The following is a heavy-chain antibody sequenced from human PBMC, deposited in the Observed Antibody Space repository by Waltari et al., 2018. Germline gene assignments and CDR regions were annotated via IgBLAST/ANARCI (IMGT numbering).Heavy chain of an antibody. CDR1: GFSISDYW. Sequence: EVLLVESGGGLVQPGGSLKLSCAASGFSISDYWMHWVRQVPGKGLVWVSIISRDGTNTNYAACVRGRFIISGDNARSTLYLQMNSLTAEETGTYYCTRVLSGNYGRVDSWGQGTLVTVSS. V-gene: IGHV3-74*01. CDR2: ISRDGTNT. J-gene: IGHJ4*02. CDR3: TRVLSGNYGRVDS. D-gene: IGHD3-22*01.